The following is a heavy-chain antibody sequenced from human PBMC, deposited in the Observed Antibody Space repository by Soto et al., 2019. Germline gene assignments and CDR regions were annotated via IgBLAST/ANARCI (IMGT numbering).Heavy chain of an antibody. J-gene: IGHJ6*02. CDR1: GFTVSSNY. Sequence: EVQLVESGGGLVQPGGSLRLSCAASGFTVSSNYMSWVRQAPGKGLEWVSVIYSGGSTYYADSVKGRFTISRDNSKNTLYLQMNSLRAEDTAVYYCARDGYYYDSSGYFRSYYGMDVWGQGTTVTVSS. D-gene: IGHD3-22*01. CDR3: ARDGYYYDSSGYFRSYYGMDV. V-gene: IGHV3-66*01. CDR2: IYSGGST.